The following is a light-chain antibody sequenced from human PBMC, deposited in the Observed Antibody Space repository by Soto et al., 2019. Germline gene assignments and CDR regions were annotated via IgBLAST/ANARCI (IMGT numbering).Light chain of an antibody. V-gene: IGKV1-9*01. Sequence: PSSLSASGGDRVTITCRASQGIGSNLAWYLQKPGEAPKLLVYGASTLQGGVPSRFSGSGSGTLFTLTITSLQPEDFATYFCQQSNSYPLTFGGGTKV. CDR1: QGIGSN. CDR2: GAS. J-gene: IGKJ4*01. CDR3: QQSNSYPLT.